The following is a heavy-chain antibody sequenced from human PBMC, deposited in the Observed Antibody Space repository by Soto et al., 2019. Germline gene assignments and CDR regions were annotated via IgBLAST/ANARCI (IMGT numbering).Heavy chain of an antibody. D-gene: IGHD3-3*01. V-gene: IGHV4-39*01. Sequence: SETLSLTCTVSGGSISSGTAYWGWVRQPPGKGLEWIGSTYYSGSTHYNPSLKSRVTISVDTSKNQFSLKLSSVTAADTAVYYCARHYYDFWSGYSYNWFDPWGQGTLVTVS. CDR2: TYYSGST. CDR1: GGSISSGTAY. CDR3: ARHYYDFWSGYSYNWFDP. J-gene: IGHJ5*02.